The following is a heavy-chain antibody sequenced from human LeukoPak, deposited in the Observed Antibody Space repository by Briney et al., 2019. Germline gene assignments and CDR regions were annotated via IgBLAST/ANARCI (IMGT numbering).Heavy chain of an antibody. CDR2: IYYSGST. CDR3: ARGGYDFWSGYYKY. Sequence: PSETLSLTCTVSGGSISSGDYYWSWIRQPPGKGLEWIGYIYYSGSTYYNPSLKSRVTISVDTSKNQFSLKLSSVTAADTAVYYCARGGYDFWSGYYKYWGQGTLVTVSS. D-gene: IGHD3-3*01. CDR1: GGSISSGDYY. J-gene: IGHJ4*02. V-gene: IGHV4-30-4*08.